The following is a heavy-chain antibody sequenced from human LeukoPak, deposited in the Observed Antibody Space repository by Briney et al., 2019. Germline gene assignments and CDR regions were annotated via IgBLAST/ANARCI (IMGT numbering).Heavy chain of an antibody. J-gene: IGHJ6*03. CDR1: GFNFSTSG. CDR3: ARAYSGTYSYLYYMDV. CDR2: MWHHGNYK. V-gene: IGHV3-33*03. D-gene: IGHD1-26*01. Sequence: GGSLRLSCAAYGFNFSTSGMHWVRQAPGKGLEWVAVMWHHGNYKYYADSVKGRFAISRDNSKNTLYLQMNSLSAEDTAVYYCARAYSGTYSYLYYMDVWGKGTTVIVSS.